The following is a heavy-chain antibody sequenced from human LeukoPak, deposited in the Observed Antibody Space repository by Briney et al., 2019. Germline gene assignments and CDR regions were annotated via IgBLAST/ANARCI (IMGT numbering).Heavy chain of an antibody. J-gene: IGHJ3*01. D-gene: IGHD2-21*02. V-gene: IGHV3-23*01. Sequence: GGSLRLSCVVSGFSFSSYGMNWVRQAPGKGLEWLSIISGSGSSTFYADSVKGRFTISRDNSKNTLYLQLNSLRAEDTAVYYCAKDIVVVTSGSNAFDFWGQGTMVTVSS. CDR1: GFSFSSYG. CDR2: ISGSGSST. CDR3: AKDIVVVTSGSNAFDF.